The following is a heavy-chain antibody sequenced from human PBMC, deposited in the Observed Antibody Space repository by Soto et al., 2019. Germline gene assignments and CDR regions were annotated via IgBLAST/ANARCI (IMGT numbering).Heavy chain of an antibody. V-gene: IGHV3-33*06. CDR3: AKDLVAATRDDAFDI. Sequence: GGSLRLSCAGTGFTFSFYGIHWVRQAPGKGLEWVTVMWSDGSSKYYADSVKGRFTISRDNSKNTLYLQMNSLRAEDTAVYYCAKDLVAATRDDAFDIWGQGTMVTVSS. D-gene: IGHD2-15*01. J-gene: IGHJ3*02. CDR2: MWSDGSSK. CDR1: GFTFSFYG.